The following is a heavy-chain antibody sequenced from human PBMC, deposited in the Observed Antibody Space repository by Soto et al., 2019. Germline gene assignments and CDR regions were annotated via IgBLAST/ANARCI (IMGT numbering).Heavy chain of an antibody. CDR3: AREGGLLWFGEPSGYGMDV. CDR2: MNHNSGNT. V-gene: IGHV1-8*01. J-gene: IGHJ6*02. CDR1: GYTFTSYD. Sequence: QVQLVQSGAEVKKPGASVKVSCKASGYTFTSYDINWVRQATGQGLEWMGWMNHNSGNTGYAQKFQGRVTMTRNTSISTAYMELSSLRSEDTAVYYCAREGGLLWFGEPSGYGMDVWGQGTTVTVSS. D-gene: IGHD3-10*01.